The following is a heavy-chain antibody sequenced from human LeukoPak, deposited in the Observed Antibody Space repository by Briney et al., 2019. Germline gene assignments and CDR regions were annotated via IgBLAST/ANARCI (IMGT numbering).Heavy chain of an antibody. J-gene: IGHJ5*02. V-gene: IGHV4-34*01. D-gene: IGHD3-3*01. CDR1: GGSFSGYY. Sequence: SETLSLTCAVYGGSFSGYYWSWIRQPPGKGLEWIGEINHGGSTNYNPSLKSRVTISVDTSKNQFSLKLSSVTAADTAVYYCARVYDFHNWFGPWGQGTLVTVSS. CDR3: ARVYDFHNWFGP. CDR2: INHGGST.